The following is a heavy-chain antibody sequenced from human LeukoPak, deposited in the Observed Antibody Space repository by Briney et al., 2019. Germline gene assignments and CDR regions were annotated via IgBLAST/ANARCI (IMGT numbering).Heavy chain of an antibody. CDR2: INAGNGNT. Sequence: ASVKVSCKASGYTFTSYAMHWVRQAPGQRLEWMGWINAGNGNTKYSQKFQGRVTITRDTSASTAYMELSSLRSEDSAVYYCAISVGTIAVAGTYYYYGMDVWGQGTTVTVSS. D-gene: IGHD6-19*01. J-gene: IGHJ6*02. CDR3: AISVGTIAVAGTYYYYGMDV. V-gene: IGHV1-3*01. CDR1: GYTFTSYA.